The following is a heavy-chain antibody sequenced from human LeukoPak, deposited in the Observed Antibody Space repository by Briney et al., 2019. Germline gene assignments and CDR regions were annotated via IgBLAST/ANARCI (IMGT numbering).Heavy chain of an antibody. V-gene: IGHV3-15*01. CDR1: GFPFSNAW. D-gene: IGHD3-10*01. J-gene: IGHJ4*02. Sequence: GESLRLSCTASGFPFSNAWMSWVRQAPGKGLEWVGRIKSKTDGGTTDYAAPVKGRFTISRDDSKNTLYLQMNSLRAEDTAVYYCANYGIWFGELFSSYWGQGTLVTVSS. CDR3: ANYGIWFGELFSSY. CDR2: IKSKTDGGTT.